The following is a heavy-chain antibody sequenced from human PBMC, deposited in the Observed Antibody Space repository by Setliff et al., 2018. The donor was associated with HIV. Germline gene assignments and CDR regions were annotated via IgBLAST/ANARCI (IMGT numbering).Heavy chain of an antibody. D-gene: IGHD3-10*01. CDR1: GGSISTSRYY. Sequence: LSLTCTVSGGSISTSRYYWGWIRQPPGKGLEWIGSINYRGNTYYNPSLKSRAAIPVDTSKNQISLKLSSVTAADTAVYYCASLDGSESPYIYYYMDVWGEGTAVTVSS. J-gene: IGHJ6*03. CDR2: INYRGNT. CDR3: ASLDGSESPYIYYYMDV. V-gene: IGHV4-39*01.